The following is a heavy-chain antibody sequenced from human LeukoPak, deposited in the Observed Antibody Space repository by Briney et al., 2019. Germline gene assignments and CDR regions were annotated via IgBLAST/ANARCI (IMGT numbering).Heavy chain of an antibody. J-gene: IGHJ4*02. CDR2: ISGGHGGT. CDR1: GFTFSRYA. CDR3: AKGQYASGWNSGNY. V-gene: IGHV3-23*01. D-gene: IGHD1/OR15-1a*01. Sequence: TGGSLRLSCVASGFTFSRYAMSWVRQAPGKGLEWVSSISGGHGGTYYADSVKGRFTISRDDSKNTLYLQVNSLRAEDTAVYYCAKGQYASGWNSGNYWGQGTLVTASS.